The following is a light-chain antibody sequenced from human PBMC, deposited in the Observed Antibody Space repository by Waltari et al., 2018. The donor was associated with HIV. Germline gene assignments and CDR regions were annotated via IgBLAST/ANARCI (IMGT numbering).Light chain of an antibody. CDR1: SLRSTY. J-gene: IGLJ2*01. V-gene: IGLV3-19*01. CDR2: SKN. CDR3: NSRDSSGNHFVV. Sequence: SSELTQDPAVSVALGQTVRITCQGDSLRSTYASRYQQRPGQAPVLVIYSKNNRPSGIRDRFSGSSAGNTASLTITGAQAEDEADYYCNSRDSSGNHFVVFGGGTKLTVL.